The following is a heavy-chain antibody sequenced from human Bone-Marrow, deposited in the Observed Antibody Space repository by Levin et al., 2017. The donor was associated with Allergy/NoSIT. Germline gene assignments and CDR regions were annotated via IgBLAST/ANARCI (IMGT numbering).Heavy chain of an antibody. D-gene: IGHD4-17*01. CDR3: ARGFGDVVSY. J-gene: IGHJ4*02. V-gene: IGHV3-74*01. CDR1: GFTISMYW. Sequence: PGGSLRLSCAASGFTISMYWMHWVRQVPGKGLEWLSRINIDGTTTSDADSVKGRFTISRDNAKNTVHLQMNSLRAEDTAIYYCARGFGDVVSYWGQGTQVTVSS. CDR2: INIDGTTT.